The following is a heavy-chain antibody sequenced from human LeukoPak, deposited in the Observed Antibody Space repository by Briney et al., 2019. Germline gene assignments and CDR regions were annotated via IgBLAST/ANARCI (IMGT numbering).Heavy chain of an antibody. CDR2: IYSGGST. CDR1: GFTVSSSY. CDR3: ARSVVMLRGVLDP. V-gene: IGHV3-53*01. J-gene: IGHJ5*02. Sequence: GGSLRVSCAASGFTVSSSYMSWVRQAPGKGLEWVSVIYSGGSTYYADSVKGRFTISRDNSKNTLYLQMNSLRAEDTAIYYCARSVVMLRGVLDPWGQGTLVTVSS. D-gene: IGHD3-10*01.